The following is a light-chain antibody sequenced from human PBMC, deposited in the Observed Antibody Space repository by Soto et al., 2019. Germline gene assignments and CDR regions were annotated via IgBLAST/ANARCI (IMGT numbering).Light chain of an antibody. J-gene: IGKJ5*01. CDR2: DAY. V-gene: IGKV3-11*01. Sequence: EVVFTQYPVNLPLSPCERATLSCRASQSFRGLLAWYQQKPGQAPRLLIYDAYNRATGIPPRFSGSGSGTDFTLTISSLEPEDSAVYYCQQRHMWPITFGQGTRLEIK. CDR3: QQRHMWPIT. CDR1: QSFRGL.